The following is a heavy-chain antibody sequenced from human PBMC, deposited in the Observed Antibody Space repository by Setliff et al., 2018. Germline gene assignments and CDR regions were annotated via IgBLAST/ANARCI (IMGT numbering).Heavy chain of an antibody. Sequence: SETLSLTCTVSGGSISSDYWMWIRQPPGKGLEWIGYIFYSGSTNYNPSLKSRVTMSVDTSNNQFSLKVSSVTAAVTAVYYCARAPLESGYNYGQGHYFDYWGQGTLGTVSS. CDR1: GGSISSDY. CDR3: ARAPLESGYNYGQGHYFDY. CDR2: IFYSGST. V-gene: IGHV4-59*08. D-gene: IGHD5-18*01. J-gene: IGHJ4*02.